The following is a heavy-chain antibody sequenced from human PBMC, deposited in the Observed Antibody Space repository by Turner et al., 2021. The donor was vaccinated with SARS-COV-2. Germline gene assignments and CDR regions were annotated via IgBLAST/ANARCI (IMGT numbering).Heavy chain of an antibody. D-gene: IGHD6-19*01. V-gene: IGHV3-7*03. CDR2: IRQDGSEK. CDR1: GLTLSNYW. J-gene: IGHJ4*02. CDR3: AGSGGWLLDL. Sequence: EVQLVETGGDLVQPGGSLRLSCAASGLTLSNYWMSWVRQAPGKGLEWVANIRQDGSEKEYVDSVKGRFTISRDNAKNSLYLQMNSLRVEDTAVYHCAGSGGWLLDLWGQGTLVTVSS.